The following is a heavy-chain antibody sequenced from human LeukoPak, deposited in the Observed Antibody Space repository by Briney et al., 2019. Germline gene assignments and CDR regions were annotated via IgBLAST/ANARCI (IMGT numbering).Heavy chain of an antibody. J-gene: IGHJ4*01. CDR2: IVVGRGNT. CDR1: GFTFSSTA. D-gene: IGHD3-22*01. V-gene: IGHV1-58*02. Sequence: KVSCKASGFTFSSTAIQWVRQARGERLEWIGWIVVGRGNTKYAQKFQERVTITRDMSTSTAYMELRSLRFEDTAVYYCARIYDSSGYFDYWGQGTLVTVSS. CDR3: ARIYDSSGYFDY.